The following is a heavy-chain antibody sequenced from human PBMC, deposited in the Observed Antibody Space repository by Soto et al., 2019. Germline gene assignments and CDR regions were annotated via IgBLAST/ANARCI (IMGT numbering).Heavy chain of an antibody. CDR3: ARSQGSSTSLEIYYYYYYGMDV. J-gene: IGHJ6*02. D-gene: IGHD2-2*01. CDR1: GGTFSSYA. Sequence: QVQLVQSGAEVKKPGSSVKVSCKASGGTFSSYAISWVRQAHGQGLEWMGGIIPISGTANYAQKIQGRVTITADESTSTAYMELSSLRSEDTAVYYCARSQGSSTSLEIYYYYYYGMDVWGQGTTVTVSS. CDR2: IIPISGTA. V-gene: IGHV1-69*01.